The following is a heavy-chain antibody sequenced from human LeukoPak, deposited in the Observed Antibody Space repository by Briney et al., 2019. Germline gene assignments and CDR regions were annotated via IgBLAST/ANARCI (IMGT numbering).Heavy chain of an antibody. V-gene: IGHV1-8*01. CDR1: GYTFTSYD. CDR2: MNPNSGNT. D-gene: IGHD3-22*01. CDR3: ARDSPSMIVVGILIDY. J-gene: IGHJ4*02. Sequence: GASVKVSCKASGYTFTSYDINWVRQATGQGLEWMGWMNPNSGNTGYAQKFQGRVTMTRNTSISTAYMELSSLRSEDTAVYYCARDSPSMIVVGILIDYWGQGTLVTVSS.